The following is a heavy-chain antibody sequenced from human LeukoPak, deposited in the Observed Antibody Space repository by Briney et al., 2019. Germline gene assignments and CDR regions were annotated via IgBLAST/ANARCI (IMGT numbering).Heavy chain of an antibody. V-gene: IGHV3-7*03. J-gene: IGHJ5*02. D-gene: IGHD3-3*01. Sequence: GGSLRLSCAASGFTFSSYSMNWVRQAPGKGLEWVANIKQDGSEKYYVDSVKGRFTISRDNAKNSLYLQMNSLRAEDTAVYYCATRVTDYDFWSGYYISWFDPWGQGTLVTVSS. CDR3: ATRVTDYDFWSGYYISWFDP. CDR2: IKQDGSEK. CDR1: GFTFSSYS.